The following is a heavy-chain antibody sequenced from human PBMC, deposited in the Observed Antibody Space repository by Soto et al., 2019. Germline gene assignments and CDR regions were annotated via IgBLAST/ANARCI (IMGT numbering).Heavy chain of an antibody. Sequence: EVQLVESGGGLVQPGGSLRLSCSASGFTFSNYPMHWVRQGPGKGLEFVSVFSGNGGSTYYADSVKGRFTISRDNSKSSLALQMSSLRPEDTAVYYCVKAPLKYGGSYYDYWGQGALVIVSS. J-gene: IGHJ4*02. CDR3: VKAPLKYGGSYYDY. CDR2: FSGNGGST. CDR1: GFTFSNYP. D-gene: IGHD1-26*01. V-gene: IGHV3-64D*08.